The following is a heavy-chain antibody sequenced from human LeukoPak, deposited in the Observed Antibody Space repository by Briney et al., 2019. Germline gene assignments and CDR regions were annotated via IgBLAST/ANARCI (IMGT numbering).Heavy chain of an antibody. J-gene: IGHJ6*02. CDR2: ISAYNGNT. V-gene: IGHV1-18*01. D-gene: IGHD3-9*01. CDR3: ARDAYRILRYFDWGSRGYYYYGMDV. CDR1: GYTFTSYG. Sequence: ASVKVSCKASGYTFTSYGISWVRRAPGQGLEWMGWISAYNGNTNYAQKLQGRVTMTTDTSTSTAYMELRSLRSDDTAVYYCARDAYRILRYFDWGSRGYYYYGMDVWGQGTTVTVSS.